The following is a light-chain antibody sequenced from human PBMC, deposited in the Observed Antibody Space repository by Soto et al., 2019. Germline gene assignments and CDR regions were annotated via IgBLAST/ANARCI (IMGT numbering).Light chain of an antibody. CDR3: NSYTSSSTFV. J-gene: IGLJ1*01. Sequence: QSALTQPASVSGSPGQSITISSTGTSSDVGGYNYVSWYQQRPGKAPKLMIYGVTNRPSGVSSRFSGSRSGNTASLTISGLQAEDEAEYFFNSYTSSSTFVFGTGTKVTVL. V-gene: IGLV2-14*01. CDR1: SSDVGGYNY. CDR2: GVT.